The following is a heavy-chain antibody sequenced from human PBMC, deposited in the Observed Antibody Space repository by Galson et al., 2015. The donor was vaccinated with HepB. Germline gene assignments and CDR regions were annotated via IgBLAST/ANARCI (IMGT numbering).Heavy chain of an antibody. J-gene: IGHJ3*02. CDR2: ISSSSSYI. CDR1: GFTFSSYA. V-gene: IGHV3-21*01. Sequence: SLRLSCAASGFTFSSYAMHWVRQAPGKGLEWVSSISSSSSYIYYADSVKGRFTISRDNAKNSLYLQMNSLRAEDTAVYYCARGFTGDQDAFDIWGQGTMVTVSS. CDR3: ARGFTGDQDAFDI. D-gene: IGHD7-27*01.